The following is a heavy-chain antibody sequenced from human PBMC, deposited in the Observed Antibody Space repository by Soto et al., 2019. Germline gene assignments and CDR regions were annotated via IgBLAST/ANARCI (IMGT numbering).Heavy chain of an antibody. Sequence: SVKVSCKASGGTFSSYAISWVRQAPGQGLEWMGGIIPIFGTANYAQKFQGRVTITADESTSTAYMELSSLRSEDTAVYYCARVSGYCSSTSCRHYYYYGMDVWGQGTTVTVSS. CDR1: GGTFSSYA. J-gene: IGHJ6*02. V-gene: IGHV1-69*13. CDR2: IIPIFGTA. CDR3: ARVSGYCSSTSCRHYYYYGMDV. D-gene: IGHD2-2*01.